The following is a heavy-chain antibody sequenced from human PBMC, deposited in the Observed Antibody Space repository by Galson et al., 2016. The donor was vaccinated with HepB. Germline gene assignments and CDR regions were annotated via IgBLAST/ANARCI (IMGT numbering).Heavy chain of an antibody. Sequence: SLRLSCAASGFTFSSYAMSWVRQAPGKGLEWVSGISGSGGSIYYADSVKGRFTISRDNSKSTLYLQINSLRAEDTAVYYCANHLSYEDYYFDYWGQGTLVTVSS. J-gene: IGHJ4*02. V-gene: IGHV3-23*01. CDR1: GFTFSSYA. D-gene: IGHD5-12*01. CDR2: ISGSGGSI. CDR3: ANHLSYEDYYFDY.